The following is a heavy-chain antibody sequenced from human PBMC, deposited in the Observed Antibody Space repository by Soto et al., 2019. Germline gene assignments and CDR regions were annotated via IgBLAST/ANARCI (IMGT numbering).Heavy chain of an antibody. CDR3: ARDLRRLATAGSELGC. D-gene: IGHD1-26*01. Sequence: QVQVLESGGGVVQPGRSLRLSCAASGFTFSSYGMHWVRQAPGKGLEWVALVWYDGSHQYYTDSVKGRFTISRDNSKNTLYLQMNSLGAEETAVYFCARDLRRLATAGSELGCWGQGTLVTVSS. V-gene: IGHV3-33*01. J-gene: IGHJ4*02. CDR2: VWYDGSHQ. CDR1: GFTFSSYG.